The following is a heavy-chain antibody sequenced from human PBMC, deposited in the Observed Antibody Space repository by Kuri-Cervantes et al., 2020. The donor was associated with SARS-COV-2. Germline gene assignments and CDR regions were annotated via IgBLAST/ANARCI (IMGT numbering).Heavy chain of an antibody. Sequence: SETLSLTCTVSGGSIRSSSYYWGWIRQPPGKGLEWIGSIYYSGSTYYNPSLKSRVTISVDTSKNQFSLKLNSVTAADTAIYYCARDTVIGIVGATIYYFDYWGLGTPVTVSS. CDR1: GGSIRSSSYY. D-gene: IGHD1-26*01. V-gene: IGHV4-39*02. CDR3: ARDTVIGIVGATIYYFDY. CDR2: IYYSGST. J-gene: IGHJ4*02.